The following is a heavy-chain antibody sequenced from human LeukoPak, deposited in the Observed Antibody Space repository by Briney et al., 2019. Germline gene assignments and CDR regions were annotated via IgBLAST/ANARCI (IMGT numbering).Heavy chain of an antibody. D-gene: IGHD3-10*01. Sequence: AGGSLRLSCAASGFTFSSYGMHWVRQAPGKGLEWVAFIRYDGSNKYYADSVKGRFTISRDNSKNTLYLQMNSLRAEDTAVYYCAKDMFYYGSGSLFGLFDYWGQGTLVTVSS. V-gene: IGHV3-30*02. CDR1: GFTFSSYG. CDR3: AKDMFYYGSGSLFGLFDY. J-gene: IGHJ4*02. CDR2: IRYDGSNK.